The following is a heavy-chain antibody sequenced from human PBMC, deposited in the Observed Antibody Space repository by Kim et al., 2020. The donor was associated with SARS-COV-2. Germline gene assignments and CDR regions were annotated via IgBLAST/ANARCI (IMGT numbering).Heavy chain of an antibody. CDR3: ARVGYGDYGAYYFDY. J-gene: IGHJ4*02. D-gene: IGHD4-17*01. Sequence: NPPLKSRVTVSVDKSKNQSSLKLSSVTAADTAVYYCARVGYGDYGAYYFDYWGQGTLVTVSS. V-gene: IGHV4-4*02.